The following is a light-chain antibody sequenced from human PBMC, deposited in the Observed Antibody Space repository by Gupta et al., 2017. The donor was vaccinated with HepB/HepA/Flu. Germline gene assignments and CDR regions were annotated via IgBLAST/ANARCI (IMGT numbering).Light chain of an antibody. V-gene: IGKV1-5*03. CDR2: KAS. J-gene: IGKJ2*01. CDR1: QSISTW. CDR3: QQENDYSTT. Sequence: DIQMTQSPSTLSASVGDRVTITCRASQSISTWLAWYQQKPGKVPKLLLYKASRVETGVPSRFSGSGSGTEFTLTISSRQPDDFATYYCQQENDYSTTFGQGSKLEIK.